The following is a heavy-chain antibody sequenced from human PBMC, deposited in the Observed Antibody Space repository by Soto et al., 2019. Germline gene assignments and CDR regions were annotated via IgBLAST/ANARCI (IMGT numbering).Heavy chain of an antibody. D-gene: IGHD3-10*01. Sequence: GGSLRLSCAVSGFTFSDHYMDWVRQAPGKGLEWVGRIRNRPNSYTTQYAASVKGRFAVLRDDSENLVYLQMNDLKTEDTAVYYCVRDSGRGFYFDYWGQGAQVTVSS. CDR3: VRDSGRGFYFDY. V-gene: IGHV3-72*01. J-gene: IGHJ4*02. CDR1: GFTFSDHY. CDR2: IRNRPNSYTT.